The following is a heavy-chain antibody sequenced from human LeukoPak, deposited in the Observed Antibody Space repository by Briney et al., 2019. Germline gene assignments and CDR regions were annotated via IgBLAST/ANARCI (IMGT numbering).Heavy chain of an antibody. V-gene: IGHV3-30*02. J-gene: IGHJ4*02. Sequence: GGSLRLSCAASGFTFSSYGMHWVRQAPGKGLEWVAFIRYDGSNKYYADSVKGRFTIPRDNSKNTLYLQMNSLRAEDTAVYYCAKDIGTNGVCYDYWGQGTLVTVSS. D-gene: IGHD2-8*01. CDR1: GFTFSSYG. CDR2: IRYDGSNK. CDR3: AKDIGTNGVCYDY.